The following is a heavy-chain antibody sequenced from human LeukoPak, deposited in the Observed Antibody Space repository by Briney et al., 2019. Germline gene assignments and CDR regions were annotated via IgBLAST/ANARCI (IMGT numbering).Heavy chain of an antibody. V-gene: IGHV3-21*01. CDR2: ISSSSSYI. J-gene: IGHJ4*02. Sequence: PGESLRLSCAASGFTFSSYSMNWVRQAPGKGLEWVSSISSSSSYIYYADSVKGRFTISRDNAKNSLYLQMNSLRAEDTAVYYCARGYDSSGYYGPFDYWGQGTLVTVSS. D-gene: IGHD3-22*01. CDR1: GFTFSSYS. CDR3: ARGYDSSGYYGPFDY.